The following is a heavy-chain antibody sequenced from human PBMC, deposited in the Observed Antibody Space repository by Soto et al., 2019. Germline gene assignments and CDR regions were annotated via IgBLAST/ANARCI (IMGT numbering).Heavy chain of an antibody. Sequence: QVQLVESGGGVVQPGRSLRLSCAASGFTFSSYAMHWVRQAPGKGLEWVAVISYDGSNKYYADYVKGRFPISRDNSKNKLYLQMNSLRAEDTAVYYCARDNGDYGFLPLDYWGQGTLVTVSS. CDR3: ARDNGDYGFLPLDY. D-gene: IGHD4-17*01. CDR2: ISYDGSNK. V-gene: IGHV3-30-3*01. J-gene: IGHJ4*02. CDR1: GFTFSSYA.